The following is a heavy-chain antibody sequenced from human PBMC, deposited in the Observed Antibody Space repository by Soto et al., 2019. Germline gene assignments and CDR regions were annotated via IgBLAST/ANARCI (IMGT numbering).Heavy chain of an antibody. Sequence: ASVKVSCKASGYTFTSYAMHWVRQAPGQRLEWMGWINAGNGNTKYSQHFQGRVTIARDTSASTVYMELSSLTSEDTAVYYCARGAGPTVYYGMEVWGQGTTVTVSS. J-gene: IGHJ6*02. V-gene: IGHV1-3*01. D-gene: IGHD1-1*01. CDR1: GYTFTSYA. CDR2: INAGNGNT. CDR3: ARGAGPTVYYGMEV.